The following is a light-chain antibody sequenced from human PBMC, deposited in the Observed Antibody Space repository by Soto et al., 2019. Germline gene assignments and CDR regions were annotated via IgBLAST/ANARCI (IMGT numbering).Light chain of an antibody. Sequence: QSALTQRRSVSGSPGQSVTISCTGTSSDVGGYNHDSWYQHHPGKAPKLMIYDVSQRPSGVPDRFSGSKSGTMASLTISGLQAEDDADYYCCSYTARFTLLFGGGTKLTVL. CDR2: DVS. J-gene: IGLJ3*02. CDR3: CSYTARFTLL. CDR1: SSDVGGYNH. V-gene: IGLV2-11*01.